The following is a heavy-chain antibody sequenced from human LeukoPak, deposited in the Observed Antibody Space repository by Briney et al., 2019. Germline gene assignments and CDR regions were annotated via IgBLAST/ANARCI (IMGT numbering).Heavy chain of an antibody. Sequence: SETLSLTCTVSGGSISTSGYYWGWIRQPPGKGLEYFATIDSSGNVYYNPSLRSRVTISADTSKNQYSLKLSSMTAADTAVYYFTGGRGQWLVDSWGQGTLVTVSS. D-gene: IGHD6-19*01. J-gene: IGHJ5*01. V-gene: IGHV4-39*07. CDR3: TGGRGQWLVDS. CDR1: GGSISTSGYY. CDR2: IDSSGNV.